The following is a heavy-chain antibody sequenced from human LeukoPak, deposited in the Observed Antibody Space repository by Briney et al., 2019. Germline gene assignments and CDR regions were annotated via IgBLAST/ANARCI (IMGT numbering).Heavy chain of an antibody. D-gene: IGHD4-23*01. J-gene: IGHJ4*02. CDR3: ARDDYGGTLDY. CDR1: GYTFTSYD. CDR2: IIPIFGTA. V-gene: IGHV1-69*13. Sequence: ASVKVSCKASGYTFTSYDINWVRQAPGQGLEWMGGIIPIFGTANYAQKFQGRVTITADESTSTAYMELSSLRSEDTAVYYCARDDYGGTLDYWGQGTLVTVSS.